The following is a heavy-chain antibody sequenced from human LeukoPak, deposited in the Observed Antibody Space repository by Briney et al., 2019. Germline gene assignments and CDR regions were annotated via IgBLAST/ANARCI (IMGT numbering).Heavy chain of an antibody. J-gene: IGHJ4*02. CDR1: GFTFSSYA. V-gene: IGHV3-23*01. Sequence: PGGSLRLSCAASGFTFSSYAMIWVRQAPGKGLEWLSAISGSGDRTNYADSVKGRFTISRDNSKNTMYLEMHSLRAEDTAFYYCAKDISTGWTHYWGQGTLVIVSS. CDR3: AKDISTGWTHY. D-gene: IGHD6-19*01. CDR2: ISGSGDRT.